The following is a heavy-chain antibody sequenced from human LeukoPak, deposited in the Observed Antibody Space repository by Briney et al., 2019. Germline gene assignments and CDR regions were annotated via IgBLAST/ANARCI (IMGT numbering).Heavy chain of an antibody. Sequence: PSGTLSLTCAVYGGSISSNNWWNWLRQTPGKGLEWVGESHHSGSTNYNPSLRSRVSISVDKSKNEFSLKLSSVTAADTAVYYCARSVAVTGNFDHGGQATLATVSS. J-gene: IGHJ4*02. V-gene: IGHV4-4*02. CDR2: SHHSGST. CDR3: ARSVAVTGNFDH. CDR1: GGSISSNNW. D-gene: IGHD6-19*01.